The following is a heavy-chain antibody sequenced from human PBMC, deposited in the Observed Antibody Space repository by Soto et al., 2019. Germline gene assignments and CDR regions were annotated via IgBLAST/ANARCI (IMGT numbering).Heavy chain of an antibody. J-gene: IGHJ3*01. CDR1: GFTINSHA. CDR3: SMLGGTSYAFDF. V-gene: IGHV3-23*01. Sequence: GGSLRLSCAVSGFTINSHAMGWVRQAPGKGLEWVSAIGSRGRDTYYADSVKGRFTISRDNSKNTVSLQMNSLRAEDTAVYYCSMLGGTSYAFDFWGQGTLVTVSS. D-gene: IGHD3-10*01. CDR2: IGSRGRDT.